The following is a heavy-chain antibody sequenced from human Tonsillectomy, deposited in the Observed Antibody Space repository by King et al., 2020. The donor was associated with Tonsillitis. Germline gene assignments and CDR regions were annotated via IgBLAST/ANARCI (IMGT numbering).Heavy chain of an antibody. CDR3: ARGRSGNYVALFEY. D-gene: IGHD1-26*01. Sequence: VQLPQSGPGLVKPSQTLSLTCAISGDSISSNSAAWNWIRQSPSRGLEWLGRTYYRSKWYDDYAVSVKSRISINPDTSKNQFSLQLNSVTPEDTAVYYCARGRSGNYVALFEYWGQGTLVTVSS. V-gene: IGHV6-1*01. CDR2: TYYRSKWYD. J-gene: IGHJ4*02. CDR1: GDSISSNSAA.